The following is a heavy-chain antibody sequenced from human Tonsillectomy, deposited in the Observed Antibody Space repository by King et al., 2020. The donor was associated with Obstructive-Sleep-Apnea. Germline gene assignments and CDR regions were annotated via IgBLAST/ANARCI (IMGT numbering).Heavy chain of an antibody. CDR1: GGSISSYY. CDR3: ASGGGGGEDWFDP. D-gene: IGHD3-16*01. J-gene: IGHJ5*02. CDR2: IYYSGST. V-gene: IGHV4-59*01. Sequence: MQLQESGPGLVKPSETLSLTCTVSGGSISSYYWSWMRQPPGKGLEWIGYIYYSGSTNYNPSLKSRVNISVDTSKNQFSLRLSSVTAADTAVYYCASGGGGGEDWFDPWGQGTLVTVSS.